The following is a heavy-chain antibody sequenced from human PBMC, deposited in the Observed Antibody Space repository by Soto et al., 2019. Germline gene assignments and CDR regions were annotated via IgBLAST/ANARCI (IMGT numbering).Heavy chain of an antibody. CDR2: FDPEDGET. Sequence: ASVKVSCKVSGYTLTELSMHWVRQAPGKGLEWMGGFDPEDGETIYAQKFQGRVTMTEDTSTDTAYMELSSLRSEDTAVYYCVRKPRNFDWLSIDYRGQGTTVTVSS. CDR1: GYTLTELS. V-gene: IGHV1-24*01. CDR3: VRKPRNFDWLSIDY. J-gene: IGHJ4*02. D-gene: IGHD3-9*01.